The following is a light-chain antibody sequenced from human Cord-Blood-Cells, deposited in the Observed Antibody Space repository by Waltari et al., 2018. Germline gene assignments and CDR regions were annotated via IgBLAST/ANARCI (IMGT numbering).Light chain of an antibody. CDR1: STDFGSYNL. V-gene: IGLV2-23*01. J-gene: IGLJ3*02. CDR3: CSYAGSSTDWV. Sequence: QSALTQPASVSGSPGQSITISCTATSTDFGSYNLVSWYQQHPGKTPKLMIYEGSKRPSGVSNRFSGSKSGNTASLTIAGLQAEDEADYYCCSYAGSSTDWVFGGGTKLTVL. CDR2: EGS.